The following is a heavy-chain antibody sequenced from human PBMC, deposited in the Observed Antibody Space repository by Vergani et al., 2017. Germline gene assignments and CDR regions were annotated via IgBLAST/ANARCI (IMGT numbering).Heavy chain of an antibody. CDR3: AKDSGSSTSCLIDY. V-gene: IGHV3-30*02. Sequence: VQLLESGGGVVQPGGSLRLSCAASGFTFNSYGMHWVRQAPGKGLEWVASIRSDESRRYYGDSMEGPFTISRDNSKNTLYLQMKSLRPEDTALYYCAKDSGSSTSCLIDYWGQGTLVTVSS. J-gene: IGHJ4*02. CDR1: GFTFNSYG. CDR2: IRSDESRR. D-gene: IGHD2-2*01.